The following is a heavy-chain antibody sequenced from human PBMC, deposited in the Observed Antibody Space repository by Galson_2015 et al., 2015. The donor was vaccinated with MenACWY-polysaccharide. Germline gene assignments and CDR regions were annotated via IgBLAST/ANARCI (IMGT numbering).Heavy chain of an antibody. CDR2: IRSKAYGGTP. V-gene: IGHV3-49*03. CDR3: TSVAAYFHDSSGSFDAFDI. D-gene: IGHD3-22*01. Sequence: SLRLSCAASGFNFGDYGMIWLRQAPGKGLEWISLIRSKAYGGTPESAASVKGRFTMSRDDSKRIAYLQMNSLNTEDTAVYYCTSVAAYFHDSSGSFDAFDIWGQGTMVTVSS. CDR1: GFNFGDYG. J-gene: IGHJ3*02.